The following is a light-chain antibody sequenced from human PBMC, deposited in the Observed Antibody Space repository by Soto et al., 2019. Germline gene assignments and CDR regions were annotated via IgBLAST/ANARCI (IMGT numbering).Light chain of an antibody. CDR3: NSYTTSSTVI. CDR2: DVT. J-gene: IGLJ2*01. CDR1: SSDVGAFNY. V-gene: IGLV2-14*03. Sequence: QSVLTQPASVSGSPGQSITISCTGSSSDVGAFNYVSWYQQFPGKAPKLMIYDVTSRPSGVSNRFSGSKSGNTASLTISGLQAEDEADYYCNSYTTSSTVIFGGGTKVTVL.